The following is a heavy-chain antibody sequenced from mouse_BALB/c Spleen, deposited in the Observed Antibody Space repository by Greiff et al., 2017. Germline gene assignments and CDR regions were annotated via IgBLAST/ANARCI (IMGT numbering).Heavy chain of an antibody. CDR2: IWSGGST. V-gene: IGHV2-2*02. Sequence: QVQLKQSGPGLVQPSQSLSITCTVSGFSLTSSGVHWVRQSPGKGLEWLGVIWSGGSTDYNAAFISRLSISKDNSKSQVFFKMNSLQANDTAIYYCARGSRYDGRRGAMDYWGQGTSVTVSS. CDR1: GFSLTSSG. J-gene: IGHJ4*01. D-gene: IGHD2-14*01. CDR3: ARGSRYDGRRGAMDY.